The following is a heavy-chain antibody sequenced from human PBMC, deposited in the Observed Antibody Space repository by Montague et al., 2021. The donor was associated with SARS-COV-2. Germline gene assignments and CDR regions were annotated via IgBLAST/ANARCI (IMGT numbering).Heavy chain of an antibody. CDR2: MHFTGKT. Sequence: SETLSLTCSVSGDSITNHDWSWIRQPAGKGLEWIGRMHFTGKTNFSPFFSSRLTMSADTSKNQFSLKLTSVTAADTAIYFCARDRFDFGAGRQGTMDFWGQGTLVTVSS. D-gene: IGHD3-10*01. V-gene: IGHV4-4*07. CDR3: ARDRFDFGAGRQGTMDF. CDR1: GDSITNHD. J-gene: IGHJ4*02.